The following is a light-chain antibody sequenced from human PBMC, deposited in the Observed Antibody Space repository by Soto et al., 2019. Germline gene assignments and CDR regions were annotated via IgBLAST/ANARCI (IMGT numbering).Light chain of an antibody. CDR1: QGVNND. J-gene: IGKJ1*01. V-gene: IGKV3-15*01. Sequence: EIVMTQSPATLSVSPGERATLSCRASQGVNNDLAWYQQIPGQAPRLLIYGASTRATGVPARFSGSGSGTEFTLTISSLQSEDFTVYYCQQYNNWRWTFGQGTKVEIK. CDR3: QQYNNWRWT. CDR2: GAS.